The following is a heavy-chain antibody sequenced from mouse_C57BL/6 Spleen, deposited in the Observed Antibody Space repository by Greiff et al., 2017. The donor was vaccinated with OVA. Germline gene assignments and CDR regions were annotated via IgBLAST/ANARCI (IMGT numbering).Heavy chain of an antibody. CDR2: IWSGGST. V-gene: IGHV2-2*01. J-gene: IGHJ2*01. CDR1: GFSLTSYG. CDR3: ARDYCSSWSSYFDD. D-gene: IGHD1-1*01. Sequence: VQLQQSGPGLVQPSQSLSITCTVSGFSLTSYGVHWVRQSPGKGLEWLGVIWSGGSTDYNAAFISRLSISKDNSNSQVFFKMNSLQADDTAIYYCARDYCSSWSSYFDDWGQGTTLTVSS.